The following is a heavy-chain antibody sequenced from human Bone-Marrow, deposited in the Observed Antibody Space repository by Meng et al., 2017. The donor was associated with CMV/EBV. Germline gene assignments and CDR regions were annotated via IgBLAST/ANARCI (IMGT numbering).Heavy chain of an antibody. CDR1: RGSVSSYY. J-gene: IGHJ6*02. V-gene: IGHV3-21*01. CDR3: ARESEAMDYYYYGMDV. CDR2: ISSSSSYI. D-gene: IGHD5-18*01. Sequence: ETLSLTCTVSRGSVSSYYWSWLRQTPGKGLEWVSSISSSSSYIYYADSVKGRFTISRDNAKNSLYLQMNSLRAEDTAVYYCARESEAMDYYYYGMDVWGQGTTVTVAS.